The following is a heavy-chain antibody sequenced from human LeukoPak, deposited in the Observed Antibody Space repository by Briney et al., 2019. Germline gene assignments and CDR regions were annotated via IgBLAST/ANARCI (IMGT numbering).Heavy chain of an antibody. J-gene: IGHJ3*02. Sequence: GGSLRLSCAASGFTFSSYGMHWVRQAPGKGLEWVAVISYDGSNKYYADSVKGRFTISRDNSKNTLYLQMNSLRAEDTAVYYCAKPYCSGGSCYSAGFPFDIWGQGTMVSVSS. CDR2: ISYDGSNK. CDR3: AKPYCSGGSCYSAGFPFDI. CDR1: GFTFSSYG. V-gene: IGHV3-30*18. D-gene: IGHD2-15*01.